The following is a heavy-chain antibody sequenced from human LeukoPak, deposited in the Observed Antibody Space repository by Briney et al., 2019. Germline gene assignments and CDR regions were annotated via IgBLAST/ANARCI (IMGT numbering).Heavy chain of an antibody. CDR3: ARDIRYCSGGSCYAL. J-gene: IGHJ4*02. Sequence: SETLSPTCTVSGGSISSSSYYWGWIRQPPGKGLEWIGSIYYSGSTYYNPSLKSRVTISVDTSKNQFSLKLSSVTAADTAVYYCARDIRYCSGGSCYALWGQGTLVTVSS. CDR1: GGSISSSSYY. V-gene: IGHV4-39*07. CDR2: IYYSGST. D-gene: IGHD2-15*01.